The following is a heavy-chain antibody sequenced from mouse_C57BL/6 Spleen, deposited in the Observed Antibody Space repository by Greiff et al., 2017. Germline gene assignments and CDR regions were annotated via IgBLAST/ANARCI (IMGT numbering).Heavy chain of an antibody. CDR1: GFTITNTY. V-gene: IGHV14-3*01. J-gene: IGHJ2*01. D-gene: IGHD1-1*01. CDR2: IDPANGNT. Sequence: EVQLQQSVAELVRPGASVKLSCTASGFTITNTYMHWVKQRPEQGLEWIGRIDPANGNTKYAPKFQGKATITADTSSNTAYLQLSSLTSEDTAIYYCASHHSGSSYEDYGGQGTTLTVSS. CDR3: ASHHSGSSYEDY.